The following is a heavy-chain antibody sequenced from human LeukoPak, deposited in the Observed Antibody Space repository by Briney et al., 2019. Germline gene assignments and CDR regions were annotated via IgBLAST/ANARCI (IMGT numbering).Heavy chain of an antibody. CDR1: GGTFSSYA. V-gene: IGHV1-69*01. CDR2: IIPIFGTA. D-gene: IGHD4-11*01. J-gene: IGHJ6*02. CDR3: ATDTTITTGMDV. Sequence: ASVKVSCKASGGTFSSYAISWVRQAPGQGLEWMGGIIPIFGTANYAQKFQGRVTITADESTSTAYMELSSLRSEDTAVYYCATDTTITTGMDVWGQGTTVTVSS.